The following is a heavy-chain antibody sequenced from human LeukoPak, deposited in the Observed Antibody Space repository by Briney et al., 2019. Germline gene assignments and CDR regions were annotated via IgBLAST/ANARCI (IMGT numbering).Heavy chain of an antibody. CDR3: AKGALVTTRSWFDP. Sequence: GGSLRLSCTASGFTFKNYAMNWVRQAPRKGLEWVSVISGGGGSTYYGDSGKGRFTISRDNSNNTLYLQMNSLRAEDTAVYYCAKGALVTTRSWFDPWGQGTLVTVSS. J-gene: IGHJ5*02. CDR2: ISGGGGST. V-gene: IGHV3-23*01. D-gene: IGHD4-17*01. CDR1: GFTFKNYA.